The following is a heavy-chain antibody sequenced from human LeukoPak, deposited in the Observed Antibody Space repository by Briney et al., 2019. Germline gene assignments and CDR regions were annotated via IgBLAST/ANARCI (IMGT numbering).Heavy chain of an antibody. Sequence: SETLSLTCTVSGGSINSGGYYWTWIRQPPGEGLEWIAYFSHSGSTFYNPSLRSRVTISLDTSKNQFSLNLRSVTAADTAVYYCAGQNIPTPHDYWGQGTQVTVSS. CDR1: GGSINSGGYY. J-gene: IGHJ4*02. CDR2: FSHSGST. V-gene: IGHV4-30-2*01. CDR3: AGQNIPTPHDY. D-gene: IGHD2-2*02.